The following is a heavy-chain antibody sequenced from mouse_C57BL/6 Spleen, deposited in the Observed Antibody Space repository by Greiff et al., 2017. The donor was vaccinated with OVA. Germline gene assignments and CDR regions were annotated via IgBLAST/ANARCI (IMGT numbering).Heavy chain of an antibody. V-gene: IGHV1-69*01. CDR3: ARGYYGYAFGD. D-gene: IGHD2-2*01. J-gene: IGHJ2*01. CDR1: GYTFTSYW. Sequence: QVQLQQSGAELVMPGASVKLSCTASGYTFTSYWMHWVKQRPGQGLEWIGKIDPYDSYTKYNQKFKGKATLTVDKSSSTAYMQLSSLTSEDSAVYYCARGYYGYAFGDWGQSTTLTFAS. CDR2: IDPYDSYT.